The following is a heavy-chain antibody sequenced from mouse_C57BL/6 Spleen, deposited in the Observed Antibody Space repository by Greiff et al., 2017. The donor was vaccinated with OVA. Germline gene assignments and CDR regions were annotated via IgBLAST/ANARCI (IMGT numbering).Heavy chain of an antibody. Sequence: VQLQQPGAELVRPGTSVKLSCKASGYTFTSYWMHWVKQRPGQGLEWIGVIDPSDSYTNYNQKFKGKATLTVDTSSSTAYMQLSSLTSEDSAVYYCARRDDYARAYWGQGTLVTVSA. V-gene: IGHV1-59*01. CDR1: GYTFTSYW. D-gene: IGHD2-4*01. J-gene: IGHJ3*01. CDR2: IDPSDSYT. CDR3: ARRDDYARAY.